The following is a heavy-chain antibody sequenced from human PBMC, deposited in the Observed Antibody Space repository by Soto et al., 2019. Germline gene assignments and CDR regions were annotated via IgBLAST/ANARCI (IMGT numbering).Heavy chain of an antibody. D-gene: IGHD3-22*01. CDR2: VYYSGSS. Sequence: QLQESGPGLVKPSQTLSLTCSVSGGSINNNDYYWSWIRQTPGKGLEWIGYVYYSGSSDYIPSLKSLHSMSIDKSTNQFHLRLNSVTAADTATYCCARMSYFYDKWYFDIWGRGTLVTVSS. CDR3: ARMSYFYDKWYFDI. V-gene: IGHV4-30-4*01. CDR1: GGSINNNDYY. J-gene: IGHJ2*01.